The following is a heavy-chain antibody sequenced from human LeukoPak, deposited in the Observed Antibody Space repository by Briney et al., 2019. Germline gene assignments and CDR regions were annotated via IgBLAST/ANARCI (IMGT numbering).Heavy chain of an antibody. CDR1: GGSISSGTYY. CDR3: ARHGRYGDYPIARGYFQH. Sequence: SETLSLTCTVSGGSISSGTYYWNWIRQPAGKGLEWIGRIYTSGNTNYHPSLKSRVTISVDTSKNQFSLKLSSVTAADTAVYYCARHGRYGDYPIARGYFQHWGQGTLVTVSS. CDR2: IYTSGNT. J-gene: IGHJ1*01. D-gene: IGHD4-17*01. V-gene: IGHV4-61*02.